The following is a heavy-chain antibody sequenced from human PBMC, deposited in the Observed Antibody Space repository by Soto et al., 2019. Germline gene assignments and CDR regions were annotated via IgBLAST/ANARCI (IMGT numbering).Heavy chain of an antibody. D-gene: IGHD5-12*01. V-gene: IGHV3-30-3*01. CDR1: GFNFNSYA. J-gene: IGHJ4*02. CDR3: AGWLQFYGAIDS. CDR2: ISHDGNKK. Sequence: QVQLGESGGGVVQPGRSLRLSCAASGFNFNSYAMHWVRQAPGKGLEWVAFISHDGNKKYYADSVKGRFTISRDNSKNTLFLQMNSLRDGDSALYYCAGWLQFYGAIDSWGQGTLVTVSS.